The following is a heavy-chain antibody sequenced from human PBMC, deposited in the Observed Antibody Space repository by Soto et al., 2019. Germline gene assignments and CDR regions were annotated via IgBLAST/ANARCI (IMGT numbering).Heavy chain of an antibody. Sequence: GGSLRLSCAASGFTFSSYAMHWVRQAPGKGLEYVSAISSNGGSTYYANSVKGRFTISRDNSKNTLYLQMGSLRAEDMAVYYCARGTTVTRKYFQHWGQGTLVTVSS. D-gene: IGHD4-17*01. CDR1: GFTFSSYA. CDR3: ARGTTVTRKYFQH. J-gene: IGHJ1*01. CDR2: ISSNGGST. V-gene: IGHV3-64*01.